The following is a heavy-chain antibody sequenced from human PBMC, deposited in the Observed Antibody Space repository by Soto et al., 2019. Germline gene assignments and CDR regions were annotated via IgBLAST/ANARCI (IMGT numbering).Heavy chain of an antibody. V-gene: IGHV4-30-2*01. CDR3: ARIHWAQSSLDY. CDR2: VTHSGTA. Sequence: LSLTCAVSGGSIDSGAFSLSWIRQPPGKGLEWIGYVTHSGTAYSIPSLNGRLTLSVDSSQTQFSLKLTSVTAADSAFYYCARIHWAQSSLDYWGRGILVTVSS. CDR1: GGSIDSGAFS. J-gene: IGHJ4*02. D-gene: IGHD6-19*01.